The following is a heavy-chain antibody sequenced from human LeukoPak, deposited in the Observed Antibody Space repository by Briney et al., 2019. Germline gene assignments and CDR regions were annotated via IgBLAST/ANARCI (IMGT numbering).Heavy chain of an antibody. J-gene: IGHJ6*02. Sequence: GESLKISCKGSGYRFTSYWIGWVRQMPGKGLEWMGIIYPGDSDTRYSPSFQGQVTISADKSISTAYLQWSSLKASDTAMYYCARTEWHTAMPHNYYYYGMDVWGQGTTVTVSS. D-gene: IGHD5-18*01. CDR3: ARTEWHTAMPHNYYYYGMDV. CDR1: GYRFTSYW. CDR2: IYPGDSDT. V-gene: IGHV5-51*01.